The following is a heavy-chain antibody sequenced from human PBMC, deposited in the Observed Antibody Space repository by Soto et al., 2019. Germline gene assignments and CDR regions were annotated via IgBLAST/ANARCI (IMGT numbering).Heavy chain of an antibody. CDR2: INHSGST. V-gene: IGHV4-34*01. J-gene: IGHJ6*03. CDR1: GGSFSGYY. CDR3: ARVFYGDYDYYYYYMEV. D-gene: IGHD4-17*01. Sequence: SETLSLTCAVYGGSFSGYYWSWIRQPPGKGLEWIGEINHSGSTNYNPSLKSRVTISVDTSKNQFSLKLSSVTAADTAVYYCARVFYGDYDYYYYYMEVWGKGTTVTVSS.